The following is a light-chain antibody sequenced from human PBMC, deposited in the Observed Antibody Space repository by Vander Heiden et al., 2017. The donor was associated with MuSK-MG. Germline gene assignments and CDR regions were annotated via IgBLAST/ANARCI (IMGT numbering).Light chain of an antibody. CDR2: EVS. CDR1: QSLLHSDGKTY. CDR3: IQSIHWT. Sequence: DIVITRTPLSLSVTPGQPASISCKSSQSLLHSDGKTYLYWDLQKPVQSPQLLIYEVSRRLSVVQDRFRARRSGTDFTLKSSRGEAEDVGGYDTIQSIHWTFGQGTKVXIK. J-gene: IGKJ1*01. V-gene: IGKV2-29*01.